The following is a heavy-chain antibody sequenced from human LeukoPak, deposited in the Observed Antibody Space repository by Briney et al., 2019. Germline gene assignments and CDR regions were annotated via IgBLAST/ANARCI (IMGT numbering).Heavy chain of an antibody. J-gene: IGHJ4*02. Sequence: PGGSLRLSCAASGFTFSSHGMHWVRQAPGKGLEWVAVISYDGSNKYYADSVKGRFTISRDNSKNMLYLQMNSLRAEDTAVYYCAKSNAMVRGELDYWGQGTLVTVSS. CDR3: AKSNAMVRGELDY. CDR1: GFTFSSHG. V-gene: IGHV3-30*18. D-gene: IGHD3-10*01. CDR2: ISYDGSNK.